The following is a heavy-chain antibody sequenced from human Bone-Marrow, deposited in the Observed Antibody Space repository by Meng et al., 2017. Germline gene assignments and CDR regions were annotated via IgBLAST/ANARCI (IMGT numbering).Heavy chain of an antibody. CDR1: RGSFSGYS. Sequence: QVQLQEWGAGLLQPSETLALTCAVYRGSFSGYSWSCIRRPPGKGLEWIGEINHSGSTNYNPSLKSRVTISVDTSKNQFSLKLSSVTAADTAVYYWARRPGHSSSWHRLPEGKFDPWGQGTLVTVSS. V-gene: IGHV4-34*01. D-gene: IGHD6-13*01. CDR2: INHSGST. CDR3: ARRPGHSSSWHRLPEGKFDP. J-gene: IGHJ5*02.